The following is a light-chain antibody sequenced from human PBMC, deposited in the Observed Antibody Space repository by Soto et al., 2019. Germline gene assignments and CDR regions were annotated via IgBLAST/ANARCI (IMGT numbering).Light chain of an antibody. CDR3: SSYTNSSTWI. J-gene: IGLJ2*01. Sequence: QSALTQPASVSGSPGQSITISCAGTSSDLGHYNYVSWYQQHPGKAPKLMIYDVSYRPSGVSNRFSGSKSGNTASLSISGLQAEDEADYFCSSYTNSSTWIFGGGTQLTVL. CDR1: SSDLGHYNY. V-gene: IGLV2-14*03. CDR2: DVS.